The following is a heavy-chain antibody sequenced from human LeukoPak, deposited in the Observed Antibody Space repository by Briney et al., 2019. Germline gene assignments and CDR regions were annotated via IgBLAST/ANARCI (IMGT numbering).Heavy chain of an antibody. D-gene: IGHD2-8*01. Sequence: PGGSLRLSCAASGFTFSAYWMHWVRQAPGKGLVWVSRIKGDGGGASYADSVKGRFTISRDNAKNTLYLEMNSLRGDDTAVYYCACTSRPIDAWGQGTLVTVSS. CDR1: GFTFSAYW. CDR3: ACTSRPIDA. J-gene: IGHJ5*02. CDR2: IKGDGGGA. V-gene: IGHV3-74*01.